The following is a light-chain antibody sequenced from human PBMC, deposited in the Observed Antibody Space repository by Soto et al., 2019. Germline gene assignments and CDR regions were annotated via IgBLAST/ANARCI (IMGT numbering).Light chain of an antibody. J-gene: IGKJ1*01. CDR2: DAS. CDR1: QSVSSY. V-gene: IGKV3-11*01. CDR3: QQRERT. Sequence: EIVLTQSPATLSLSPGERATLSCRASQSVSSYLAWYQQKPGQAPRLLIYDASNRATGIPARFSGSGSGPDFTLTISSLEPEDFAVYYCQQRERTFGQGTKVEI.